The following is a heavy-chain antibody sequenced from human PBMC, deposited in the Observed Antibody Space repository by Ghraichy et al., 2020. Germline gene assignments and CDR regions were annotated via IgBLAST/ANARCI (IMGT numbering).Heavy chain of an antibody. CDR2: IYYRGNT. CDR1: GGSISGYNNY. CDR3: ARRPRMSPVTTKD. Sequence: SETLSLTCTVSGGSISGYNNYWGWVRQPPGKGLEWLGAIYYRGNTYYTPSLQSRVTISVDTSRNQFFLNLTSVTAADTAVYFCARRPRMSPVTTKDWGQGTLVTVSS. J-gene: IGHJ4*02. D-gene: IGHD4-17*01. V-gene: IGHV4-39*01.